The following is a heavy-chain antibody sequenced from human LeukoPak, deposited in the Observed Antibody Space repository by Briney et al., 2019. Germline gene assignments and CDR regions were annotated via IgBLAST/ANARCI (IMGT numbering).Heavy chain of an antibody. CDR3: AKHMNRYSGYDATDY. CDR1: GFTFSSYG. V-gene: IGHV3-30*18. J-gene: IGHJ4*02. Sequence: GRSLRLSCAASGFTFSSYGMHWVRQAPGKGLEWVAVISYDGSNKYYADSVKGRFTISRDNSKNTLYLQMNSLRAEDTAVYYCAKHMNRYSGYDATDYWGQGTLVTVSS. D-gene: IGHD5-12*01. CDR2: ISYDGSNK.